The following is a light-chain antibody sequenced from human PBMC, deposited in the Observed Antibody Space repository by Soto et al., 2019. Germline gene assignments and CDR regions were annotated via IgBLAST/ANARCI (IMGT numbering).Light chain of an antibody. Sequence: QSVLTQSPSVSAAPGQKVTISCSGASSNIETNPVSWYRHLPGTVPKLLIHNDDNRPSGVPDRFSGSKSGTSATLGITGLQTGDEDDYYCGTWDASLSAGVFGGGTKLTVL. J-gene: IGLJ2*01. V-gene: IGLV1-51*01. CDR2: NDD. CDR1: SSNIETNP. CDR3: GTWDASLSAGV.